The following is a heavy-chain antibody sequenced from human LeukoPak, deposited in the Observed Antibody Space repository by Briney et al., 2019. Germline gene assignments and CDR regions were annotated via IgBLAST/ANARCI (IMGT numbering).Heavy chain of an antibody. CDR2: ISNDGSNK. D-gene: IGHD3-10*01. Sequence: TGGSLRLSCADSGFTFSNYAMHWVRQAPGKGLEWVAVISNDGSNKYYADSVKGRFTISRDNSKNTLYLQMNSLRVEDTAVYYCARDPGGDYWGQGTLVTVSS. CDR3: ARDPGGDY. CDR1: GFTFSNYA. V-gene: IGHV3-30*04. J-gene: IGHJ4*02.